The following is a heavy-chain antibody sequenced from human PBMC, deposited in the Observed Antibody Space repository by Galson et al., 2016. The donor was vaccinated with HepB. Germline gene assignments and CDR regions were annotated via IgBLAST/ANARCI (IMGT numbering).Heavy chain of an antibody. J-gene: IGHJ6*02. D-gene: IGHD3-10*01. CDR1: RSTFSWHW. V-gene: IGHV3-7*01. CDR3: ARFGLSNGLDV. Sequence: SLRLSCAGSRSTFSWHWMTWVRQAPGKGLEWVANRNQDGSEMYYAKSVEGRFTISGNNAKDSLFLQMNSLRVEDTATYYCARFGLSNGLDVWGPGTTVIVSS. CDR2: RNQDGSEM.